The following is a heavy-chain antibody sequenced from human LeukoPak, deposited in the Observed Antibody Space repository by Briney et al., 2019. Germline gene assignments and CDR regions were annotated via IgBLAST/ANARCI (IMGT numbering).Heavy chain of an antibody. V-gene: IGHV4-61*03. CDR2: IYYSGST. D-gene: IGHD2-15*01. J-gene: IGHJ3*02. Sequence: SETLSLTCTVSGGSISSGDSYWSWIRQPPGKGLEWIGYIYYSGSTNYNPSLKSRVTMSVDTSKNHFSLKLTSVTAADTAVYYCARSVGAWDAFDIWGLGTMVAVSS. CDR3: ARSVGAWDAFDI. CDR1: GGSISSGDSY.